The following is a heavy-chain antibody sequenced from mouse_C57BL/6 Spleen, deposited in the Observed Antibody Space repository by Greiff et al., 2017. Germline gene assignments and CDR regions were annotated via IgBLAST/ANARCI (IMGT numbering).Heavy chain of an antibody. CDR2: ISSGSSTI. J-gene: IGHJ1*03. Sequence: DVMLVESGGGLVKPGGSLKLSCAASGFTFSDYGMHWVRQAPEKGLEWVAYISSGSSTIYYADTVKGRFTISRDNAKNTLFLQMTSLRSEDTAMYYCAREQLGGYFDVWGTGTTVTVSS. D-gene: IGHD4-1*02. CDR3: AREQLGGYFDV. V-gene: IGHV5-17*01. CDR1: GFTFSDYG.